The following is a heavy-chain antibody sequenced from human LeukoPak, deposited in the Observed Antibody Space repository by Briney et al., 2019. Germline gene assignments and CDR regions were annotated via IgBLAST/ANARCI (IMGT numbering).Heavy chain of an antibody. J-gene: IGHJ4*02. Sequence: SETLSLTCTVSGGSISNYYWSWIRQPPGKGLEWIGYIYYSGSTNYNPSLKSRVTISVDTSKNQFSLKLSSVTAADTAVYYCASITFGGVLDYWGQGTLVTVSS. V-gene: IGHV4-59*12. CDR1: GGSISNYY. CDR3: ASITFGGVLDY. CDR2: IYYSGST. D-gene: IGHD3-16*01.